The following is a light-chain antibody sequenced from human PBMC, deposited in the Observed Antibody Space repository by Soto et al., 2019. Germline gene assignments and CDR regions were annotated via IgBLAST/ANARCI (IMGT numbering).Light chain of an antibody. V-gene: IGKV3-15*01. CDR1: QSVSSN. Sequence: EIVMTQSPVTLSVPPGERVTLSCRASQSVSSNLAWYQQKPGQAPSLLIYGAFTRATGIPARFSGTGSGTEFNLTISRLQSEDFALYYCQQYNDWPLTFGQGTKVDIK. CDR3: QQYNDWPLT. J-gene: IGKJ1*01. CDR2: GAF.